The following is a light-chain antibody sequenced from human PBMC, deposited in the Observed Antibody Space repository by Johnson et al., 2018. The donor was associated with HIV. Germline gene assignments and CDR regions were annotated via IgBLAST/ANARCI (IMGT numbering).Light chain of an antibody. J-gene: IGLJ1*01. CDR3: GTWDSSLSAYV. CDR2: DNN. CDR1: SSNIGNNY. V-gene: IGLV1-51*01. Sequence: QSVLTQPPSVSAAPGQKVTISCSGSSSNIGNNYVSWYQQVPGTAPKLLIYDNNRRPSGIPDRFSGSKSGTSATRGITGLQTGDEADYYCGTWDSSLSAYVFGTGTKVTVL.